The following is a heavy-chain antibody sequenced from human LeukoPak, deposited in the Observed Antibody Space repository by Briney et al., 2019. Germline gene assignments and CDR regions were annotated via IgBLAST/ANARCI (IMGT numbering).Heavy chain of an antibody. D-gene: IGHD1-14*01. CDR3: ARSITGTGWKYYFDH. CDR1: GFTFEDYA. V-gene: IGHV3-49*04. Sequence: PGGSLRLSCTTSGFTFEDYAMTWVRQAPGKGLEWVGFIRSKDFGRTTGYAASVKGRFTVSRDDSRGIAYLQMNSLKSEDTATYYCARSITGTGWKYYFDHWGQGTLITVSS. J-gene: IGHJ4*02. CDR2: IRSKDFGRTT.